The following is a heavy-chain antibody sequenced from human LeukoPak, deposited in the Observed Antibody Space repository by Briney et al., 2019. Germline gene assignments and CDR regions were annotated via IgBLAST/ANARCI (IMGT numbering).Heavy chain of an antibody. CDR3: AKAAGMGDNYYNFYFDY. CDR1: GFTFSSYA. V-gene: IGHV3-23*01. D-gene: IGHD5-24*01. J-gene: IGHJ4*02. CDR2: ISASGGKT. Sequence: GVFLRLSCAASGFTFSSYAMSWVRQAPGKGLEWVSAISASGGKTYYADSVKGRFTISRDNSKNTLYLQMNSLRAEDTAIYYCAKAAGMGDNYYNFYFDYWGQGTLVTVSS.